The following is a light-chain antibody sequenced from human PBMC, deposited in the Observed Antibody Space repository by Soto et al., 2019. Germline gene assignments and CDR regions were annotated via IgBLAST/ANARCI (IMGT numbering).Light chain of an antibody. J-gene: IGKJ5*01. CDR2: HAS. Sequence: DIQMTQSPSTLSASVGDRVTITCRASQSISSWLAWYQQKPGKVPKLLIYHASSLESGVPSRFSGSGSGTDFTLTISSLQPEDFATYYCQQSYSTPITFGQGTRLEIK. V-gene: IGKV1-5*01. CDR3: QQSYSTPIT. CDR1: QSISSW.